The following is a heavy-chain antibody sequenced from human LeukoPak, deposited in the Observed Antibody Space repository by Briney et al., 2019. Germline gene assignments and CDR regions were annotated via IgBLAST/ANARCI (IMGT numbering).Heavy chain of an antibody. Sequence: PGGSLRPSCAASGFTFSSYAMSWVRQAPGEGLEWVSAISGSGGSTYYADSVKGRFTISRDNAKNSLYLQMNSLRAEDTAVYYCARDRPYFIVGATLDYWGQGTLVTVSS. CDR3: ARDRPYFIVGATLDY. J-gene: IGHJ4*02. CDR1: GFTFSSYA. V-gene: IGHV3-23*01. CDR2: ISGSGGST. D-gene: IGHD1-26*01.